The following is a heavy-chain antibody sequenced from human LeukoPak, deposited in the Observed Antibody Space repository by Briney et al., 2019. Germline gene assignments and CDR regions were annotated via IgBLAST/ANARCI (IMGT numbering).Heavy chain of an antibody. V-gene: IGHV3-23*01. CDR2: ISGSGAGT. J-gene: IGHJ4*02. CDR1: GFTFSSYA. CDR3: ARRYFDY. Sequence: GGSLRLSCAASGFTFSSYAMNWVRQPPGKGLEWVSAISGSGAGTYYADSVKGRFTISRDNAKNSLYLQMNSLRAEDTAVYYCARRYFDYWGQGTLVTVSS.